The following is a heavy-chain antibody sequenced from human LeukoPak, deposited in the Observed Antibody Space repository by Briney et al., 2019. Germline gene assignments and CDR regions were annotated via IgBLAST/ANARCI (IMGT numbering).Heavy chain of an antibody. CDR2: IYSGGST. CDR1: GFTVSSNY. D-gene: IGHD3-10*01. Sequence: GGSLRLSCAASGFTVSSNYMSWVRQAPGKGLEWVSVIYSGGSTYCADSVKGRFTISRHNSKNTLYLQMNSLRAEDTAVYYCARLVKSRGFFFYYWGQGTLVTVSS. CDR3: ARLVKSRGFFFYY. J-gene: IGHJ4*02. V-gene: IGHV3-53*04.